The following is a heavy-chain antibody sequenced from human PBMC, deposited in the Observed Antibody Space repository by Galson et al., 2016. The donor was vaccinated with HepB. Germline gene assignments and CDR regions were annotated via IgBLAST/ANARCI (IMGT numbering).Heavy chain of an antibody. CDR3: ASYPGYFPGN. Sequence: LRLSCAASGFTFMSYNMNWVRQAPGKGPEWISYISATGTTIEYADSVKGRFTISRDNAKNSLYLQMNSLRAEDTAVYYCASYPGYFPGNWGQGTRVTVST. V-gene: IGHV3-48*03. CDR1: GFTFMSYN. J-gene: IGHJ3*01. D-gene: IGHD3-9*01. CDR2: ISATGTTI.